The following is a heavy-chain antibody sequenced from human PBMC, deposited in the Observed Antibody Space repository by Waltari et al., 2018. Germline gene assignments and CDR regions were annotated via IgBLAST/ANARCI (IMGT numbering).Heavy chain of an antibody. CDR1: GYTFTSYD. Sequence: QVQLVQSGAEVKKPGASVKVSCKASGYTFTSYDINWVRQATGQGLEWMGWMNPNSGNTGYAQKFQGRVTMTRNTSISTAYMELSSLRSEDTAVNYGARGRKQQLAVRWSDPWGQGTLVTVSS. D-gene: IGHD6-13*01. CDR2: MNPNSGNT. CDR3: ARGRKQQLAVRWSDP. J-gene: IGHJ5*02. V-gene: IGHV1-8*01.